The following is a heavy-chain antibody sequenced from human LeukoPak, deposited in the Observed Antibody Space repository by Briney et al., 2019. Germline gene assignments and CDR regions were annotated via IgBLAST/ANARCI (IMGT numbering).Heavy chain of an antibody. D-gene: IGHD3-22*01. J-gene: IGHJ4*02. CDR1: GGSFSGYY. V-gene: IGHV4-34*01. CDR3: AREVDVRTYYYDSSASFDY. CDR2: INHSGST. Sequence: SETLSLTCAVYGGSFSGYYWSWIRQPPGKGLEWIGEINHSGSTNYNPSLKSRVTISVDTSKNQFSLKLSSVTAADTAVYYCAREVDVRTYYYDSSASFDYWGQGTLVTVSS.